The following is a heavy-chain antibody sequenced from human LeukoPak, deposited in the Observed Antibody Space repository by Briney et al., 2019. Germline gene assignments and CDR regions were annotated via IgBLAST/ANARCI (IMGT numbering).Heavy chain of an antibody. Sequence: ASVKVSCKASGYTFSSYDINWVRQATGQGLEWMGYMNPNSGNTGYAQKFQGRVTITSYTSRSTAYMELSSLRSEDTAVYYCAREGFDYWGQGTLVTVSS. CDR1: GYTFSSYD. J-gene: IGHJ4*02. CDR3: AREGFDY. CDR2: MNPNSGNT. V-gene: IGHV1-8*03.